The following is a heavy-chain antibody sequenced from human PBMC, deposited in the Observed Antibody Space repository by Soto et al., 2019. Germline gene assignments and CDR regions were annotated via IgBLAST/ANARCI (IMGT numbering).Heavy chain of an antibody. CDR1: GFTVSSNY. D-gene: IGHD2-21*02. CDR3: ATRVTAGN. CDR2: IFSGGST. J-gene: IGHJ4*02. V-gene: IGHV3-66*01. Sequence: EVQLVESGGGLVQPGGSLRLSCVASGFTVSSNYMSWVRQAPGKGLEWVSVIFSGGSTNYADSVKGRFTISRDNSKNTLYLQMNSLRAEDTAVYYCATRVTAGNRGQGTLVTVSS.